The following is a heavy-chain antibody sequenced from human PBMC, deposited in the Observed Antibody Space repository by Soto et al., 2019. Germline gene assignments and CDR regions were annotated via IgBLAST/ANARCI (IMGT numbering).Heavy chain of an antibody. D-gene: IGHD3-22*01. CDR1: GGSISSGGYS. Sequence: PSETLSLTCAVSGGSISSGGYSWSWIRQPPGKGLEWIGYIYHSGSPYYNPSLKSRVTISVDRSKNQFSLKLSSVTAADTAVYYCARGPPNSIWCQGTLVTVSS. CDR3: ARGPPNSI. J-gene: IGHJ4*02. V-gene: IGHV4-30-2*01. CDR2: IYHSGSP.